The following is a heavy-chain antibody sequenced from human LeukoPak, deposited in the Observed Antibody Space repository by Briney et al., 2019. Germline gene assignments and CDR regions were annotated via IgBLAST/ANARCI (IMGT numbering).Heavy chain of an antibody. CDR1: GFTFSSYS. J-gene: IGHJ4*02. D-gene: IGHD2-15*01. CDR3: AREPPPDIVVVVAARGEDY. Sequence: GGSLRLSCAASGFTFSSYSMNWVRQAPGQGLEWVSSISSSSSYIYYAASVKGRFTISSDNTKNSLYLQMNSLRAEDTAVYYCAREPPPDIVVVVAARGEDYWGQGTLVTVSS. V-gene: IGHV3-21*01. CDR2: ISSSSSYI.